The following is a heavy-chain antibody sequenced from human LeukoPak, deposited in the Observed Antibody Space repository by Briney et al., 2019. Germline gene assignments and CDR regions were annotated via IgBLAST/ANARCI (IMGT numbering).Heavy chain of an antibody. Sequence: GESLKISCKGSGYSFTSYWIGWVRQMPGKGLEWMGIIYPGDSDTRYSPSFQGQVTTSADKSIGTAYLQWSSLKASDTAMYYCARRVYSSSWYWFDPWGQGTLVTVSS. D-gene: IGHD6-13*01. V-gene: IGHV5-51*01. CDR1: GYSFTSYW. CDR3: ARRVYSSSWYWFDP. J-gene: IGHJ5*02. CDR2: IYPGDSDT.